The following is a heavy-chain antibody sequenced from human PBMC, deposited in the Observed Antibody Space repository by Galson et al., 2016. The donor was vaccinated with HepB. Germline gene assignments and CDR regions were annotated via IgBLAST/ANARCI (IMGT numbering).Heavy chain of an antibody. D-gene: IGHD3-10*01. Sequence: PLSLTCTVSGAGISSGDFYWTWIRQHPRQGLEYLGRIYKNGRTQYNPSLAGRGTISLDASKNQFSLKVTSVTAADTAVYYCAREWAAMGVPYYPDFWGQGALVTVSS. J-gene: IGHJ4*02. CDR2: IYKNGRT. CDR3: AREWAAMGVPYYPDF. CDR1: GAGISSGDFY. V-gene: IGHV4-31*03.